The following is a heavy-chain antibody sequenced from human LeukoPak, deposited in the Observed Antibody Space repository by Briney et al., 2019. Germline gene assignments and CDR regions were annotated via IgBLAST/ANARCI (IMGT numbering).Heavy chain of an antibody. Sequence: SETLSLTCAVSGGSISSGGYSWSWIRQPPGKGLEWIGYIYHSGSTYYNPSLKSRATISVDRSKNQFSLKLSSVTAADTAVYYCAREDDSKYYFDYWGQGTLVTVSS. J-gene: IGHJ4*02. CDR1: GGSISSGGYS. V-gene: IGHV4-30-2*01. CDR2: IYHSGST. CDR3: AREDDSKYYFDY. D-gene: IGHD3-16*01.